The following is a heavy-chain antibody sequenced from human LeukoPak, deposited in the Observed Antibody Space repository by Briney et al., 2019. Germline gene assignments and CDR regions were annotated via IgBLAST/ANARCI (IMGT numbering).Heavy chain of an antibody. Sequence: PGGSLRLSCTASGFTVSSFYMSWVRQAPGKGLEWVSVIFIGGTTYYTDSVKGRFTISRDNSKNTVYLQMNSLRVEDTAVYYCARDVDEYSNWLDPWGQGTLVTVSP. CDR3: ARDVDEYSNWLDP. CDR1: GFTVSSFY. D-gene: IGHD2/OR15-2a*01. V-gene: IGHV3-53*01. CDR2: IFIGGTT. J-gene: IGHJ5*02.